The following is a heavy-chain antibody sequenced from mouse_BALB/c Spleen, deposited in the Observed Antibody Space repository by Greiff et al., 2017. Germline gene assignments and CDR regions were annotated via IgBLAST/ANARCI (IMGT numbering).Heavy chain of an antibody. CDR1: GFTFSSYA. CDR2: ISSGGSYT. J-gene: IGHJ4*01. Sequence: DVQLVESGGGLVKPGGSLKLSCAASGFTFSSYAMSWVRQSPEKRLEWVAEISSGGSYTYYPDTVTGRFTISRDNAKNTLYLEMSSLRSEDTAMYYCARDDPYAMDYWGQGTSVTVSS. V-gene: IGHV5-9-4*01. CDR3: ARDDPYAMDY.